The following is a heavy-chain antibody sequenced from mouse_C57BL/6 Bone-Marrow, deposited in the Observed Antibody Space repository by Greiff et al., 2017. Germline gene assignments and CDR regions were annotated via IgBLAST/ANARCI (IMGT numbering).Heavy chain of an antibody. CDR2: IDPSDSYT. D-gene: IGHD1-1*01. CDR3: AREGTTVDWYFDV. Sequence: QVQLQQPGAELVMPGASVKLSCKASGYTFTSYWMHWVKQRPGQGLEWIGEIDPSDSYTKYNQKFKGKSTLTVDKSSSTAYMQLSSLTSEDSAVYYCAREGTTVDWYFDVWGTGTTVTVSS. V-gene: IGHV1-69*01. J-gene: IGHJ1*03. CDR1: GYTFTSYW.